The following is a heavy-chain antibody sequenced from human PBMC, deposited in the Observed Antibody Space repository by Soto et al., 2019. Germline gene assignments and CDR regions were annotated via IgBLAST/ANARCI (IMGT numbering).Heavy chain of an antibody. Sequence: GQLVQSGAEVKNPGASVKVYCKASGYTFTSYGISWVRQAPGQGLEWMGWINPYNGNTNYEPKIQGRVTMTTDTPTNTAYMDRRSLRCDDTAVYCCARYWFGIDYWGQGTLVTASS. D-gene: IGHD3-16*01. CDR2: INPYNGNT. V-gene: IGHV1-18*01. CDR3: ARYWFGIDY. J-gene: IGHJ4*02. CDR1: GYTFTSYG.